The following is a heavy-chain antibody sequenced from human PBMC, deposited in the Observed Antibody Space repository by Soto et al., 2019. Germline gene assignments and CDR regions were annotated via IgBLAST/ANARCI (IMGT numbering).Heavy chain of an antibody. Sequence: GGSLRLSCAASGFTFSDYYMSWIRQAPGKGLEWVSYISSSGSTIYYADSVKGRFTISRDNAKNSLSLQMNSLRAGDMAVYFCAKSQEIGTHFFDSWGQGTQVTVSS. J-gene: IGHJ4*02. CDR1: GFTFSDYY. CDR3: AKSQEIGTHFFDS. V-gene: IGHV3-11*04. D-gene: IGHD6-13*01. CDR2: ISSSGSTI.